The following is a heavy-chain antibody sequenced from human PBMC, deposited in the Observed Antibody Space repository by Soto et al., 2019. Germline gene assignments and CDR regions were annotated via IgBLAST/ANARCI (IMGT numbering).Heavy chain of an antibody. CDR2: IIPIFGTA. CDR3: ARLDSSSSPPYYYYGMDV. Sequence: GASVKVSCKASGGTFSSYAISWVRQAPGQGLEWMGGIIPIFGTANYAQKFQGRVTITADESTSTAYMELSSLRSEDTAVYYCARLDSSSSPPYYYYGMDVWGQGTTVTVSS. D-gene: IGHD6-6*01. J-gene: IGHJ6*02. CDR1: GGTFSSYA. V-gene: IGHV1-69*13.